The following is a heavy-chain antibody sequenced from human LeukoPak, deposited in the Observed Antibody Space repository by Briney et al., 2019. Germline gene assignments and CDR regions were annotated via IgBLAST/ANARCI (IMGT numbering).Heavy chain of an antibody. D-gene: IGHD2-2*01. CDR1: GGSFSGYY. Sequence: SETLSLTCAVYGGSFSGYYWSWIRQPPGKGLEWIGEINHSGSTYYNPSLKSRVTMSVDTSKNQFSLKLSSVTAADTAVYYCARHGRGYCSSTSCYAGANFDYWGQGTLVTVSS. J-gene: IGHJ4*02. CDR2: INHSGST. V-gene: IGHV4-34*01. CDR3: ARHGRGYCSSTSCYAGANFDY.